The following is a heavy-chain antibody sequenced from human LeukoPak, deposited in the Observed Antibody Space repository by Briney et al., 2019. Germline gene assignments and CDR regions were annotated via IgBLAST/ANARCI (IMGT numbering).Heavy chain of an antibody. CDR1: GGSFSGYY. D-gene: IGHD6-19*01. J-gene: IGHJ4*02. CDR3: AREYSSGWYYFDY. V-gene: IGHV4-34*01. CDR2: INHSGST. Sequence: SETLSLTCAVYGGSFSGYYWSWIRQPPGKGLEWIGEINHSGSTNYNPSLKSRVTISVDTSKNQFSLKLSSVTAADTAVYYCAREYSSGWYYFDYWGQGTLVTVSS.